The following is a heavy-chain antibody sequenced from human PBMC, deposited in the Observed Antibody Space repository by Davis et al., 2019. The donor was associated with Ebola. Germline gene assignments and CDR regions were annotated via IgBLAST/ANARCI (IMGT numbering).Heavy chain of an antibody. D-gene: IGHD6-13*01. Sequence: PSETLSLTCTVSGGSISSGGYYWSWIRQHPGKGLEWIGYIYYSGSTYYNPSLKSRVTISVDTSKNQFSLKLSSVTAADTAVYYCATQKGSSWTLGGLDYWGQGTLVTVSS. V-gene: IGHV4-31*03. J-gene: IGHJ4*02. CDR3: ATQKGSSWTLGGLDY. CDR2: IYYSGST. CDR1: GGSISSGGYY.